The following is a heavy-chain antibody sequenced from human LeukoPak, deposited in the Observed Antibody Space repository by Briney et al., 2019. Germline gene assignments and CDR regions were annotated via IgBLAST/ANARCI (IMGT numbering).Heavy chain of an antibody. D-gene: IGHD4-11*01. CDR1: GFTLSSYW. CDR3: TRGLQGIDY. J-gene: IGHJ4*02. Sequence: GGSLRLSCAASGFTLSSYWMHWVRQAPGKGLVWVSRINTDGSSTNYADSVKGRFTISRDNAKNTLYLQMNSLRAEDTAVYYCTRGLQGIDYWGQGTLVTVSS. CDR2: INTDGSST. V-gene: IGHV3-74*01.